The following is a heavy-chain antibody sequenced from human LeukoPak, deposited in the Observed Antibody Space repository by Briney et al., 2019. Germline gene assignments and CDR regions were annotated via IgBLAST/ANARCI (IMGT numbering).Heavy chain of an antibody. D-gene: IGHD1-1*01. CDR1: GFTFSSYS. V-gene: IGHV3-21*01. Sequence: GGSLRLSCAASGFTFSSYSMNWVRQAPGKGLEWVSSISSSSSYIYYADSVKGRFTISRDNAQSSLYLQMGSLRAEDTAVYYCARMGGSNWNREVNWFDPWGQGTLVTVSS. CDR3: ARMGGSNWNREVNWFDP. J-gene: IGHJ5*02. CDR2: ISSSSSYI.